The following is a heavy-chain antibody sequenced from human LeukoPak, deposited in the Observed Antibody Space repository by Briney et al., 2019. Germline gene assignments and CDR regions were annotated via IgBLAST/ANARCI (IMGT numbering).Heavy chain of an antibody. CDR1: GFTFTNYA. D-gene: IGHD2-15*01. V-gene: IGHV3-30-3*01. CDR3: AKDAGEGTTPVY. CDR2: ILPDGVTK. J-gene: IGHJ4*02. Sequence: GRSLRLSCAASGFTFTNYAMHWVRQAPGKGLEWVAIILPDGVTKFYADAVKGRFTISRDNSRNTMYLQMNSLTSEDTAVYYCAKDAGEGTTPVYWGQGTLVTVSS.